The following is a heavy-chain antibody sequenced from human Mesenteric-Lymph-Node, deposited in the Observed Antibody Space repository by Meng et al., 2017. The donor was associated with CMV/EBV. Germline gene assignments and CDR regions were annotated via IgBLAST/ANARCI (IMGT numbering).Heavy chain of an antibody. CDR2: ISGSGGST. D-gene: IGHD3-3*01. CDR1: GFTFSSYA. CDR3: AKDRRGPDYYDFWSGYGMDV. Sequence: GGSLRLSCAASGFTFSSYAMSWVRQAPGKGLEWVSAISGSGGSTYYADSVKGRFTISRDNSKNTLYPQMNSLRAEDTAVYYCAKDRRGPDYYDFWSGYGMDVWGQGTTVTVSS. V-gene: IGHV3-23*01. J-gene: IGHJ6*02.